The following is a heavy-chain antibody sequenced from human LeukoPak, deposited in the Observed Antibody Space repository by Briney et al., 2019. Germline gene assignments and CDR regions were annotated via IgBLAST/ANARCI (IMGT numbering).Heavy chain of an antibody. CDR3: ARDNYSREPVEYNGMDV. D-gene: IGHD6-13*01. Sequence: GGSLRLSCAASGFAFSNYNMNWVRQAPGKGLEWVSSISIGSSFVDYTDSMRGRFTISRDDAKNSLYLQMDSLRVEDTAVYYCARDNYSREPVEYNGMDVWGQGTTVTVSS. V-gene: IGHV3-21*01. J-gene: IGHJ6*02. CDR1: GFAFSNYN. CDR2: ISIGSSFV.